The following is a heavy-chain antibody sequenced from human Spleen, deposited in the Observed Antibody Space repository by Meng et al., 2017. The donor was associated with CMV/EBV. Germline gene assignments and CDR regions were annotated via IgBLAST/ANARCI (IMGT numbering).Heavy chain of an antibody. CDR2: ISGDGIST. CDR1: GFTFSTYW. CDR3: ARVSTTFDP. Sequence: SLSCAASGFTFSTYWMHWVRQAPGKGLVWVSHISGDGISTSYADSVKGRFTISRDNAKNTLYLQMNSLRAEDTAVYYCARVSTTFDPWGQGTLVTVSS. D-gene: IGHD2/OR15-2a*01. V-gene: IGHV3-74*01. J-gene: IGHJ5*02.